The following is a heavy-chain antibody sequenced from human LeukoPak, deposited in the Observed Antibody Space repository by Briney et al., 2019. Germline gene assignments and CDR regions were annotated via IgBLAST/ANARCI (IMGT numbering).Heavy chain of an antibody. CDR2: VDHVGRT. CDR1: GGSFNGFY. J-gene: IGHJ3*02. CDR3: ARGRYGDHFDPVPVDM. D-gene: IGHD4-17*01. Sequence: SETLSLTCAVYGGSFNGFYWTWIRQPPGKSLEWLGEVDHVGRTNHRPSLKSRLSISVDTSKHQFSLKLDSVTAADTALYYCARGRYGDHFDPVPVDMWGQGTLVTVSS. V-gene: IGHV4-34*01.